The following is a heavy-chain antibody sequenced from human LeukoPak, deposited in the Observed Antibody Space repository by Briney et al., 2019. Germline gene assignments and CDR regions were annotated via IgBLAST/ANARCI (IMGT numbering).Heavy chain of an antibody. J-gene: IGHJ4*02. D-gene: IGHD3-3*01. CDR1: GGSISSGSYY. Sequence: PSETLSFTCTVSGGSISSGSYYWSWIRQPAGKGLEWIGRIYTSGSTNYNPSLKSRVTISVDTSKNQFSLKLSSVTAADTAVYYCASNDFWSGSYFDYWGQGTLVTVSS. CDR2: IYTSGST. V-gene: IGHV4-61*02. CDR3: ASNDFWSGSYFDY.